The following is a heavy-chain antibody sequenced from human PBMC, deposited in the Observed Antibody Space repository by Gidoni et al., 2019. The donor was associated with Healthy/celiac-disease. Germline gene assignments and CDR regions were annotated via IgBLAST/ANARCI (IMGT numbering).Heavy chain of an antibody. CDR3: ARVRRGSVTKGPYYYYGMDV. Sequence: QVQLQESGPGLVKPSETLSLTCTVSGGSISSYYWSWIRQPPGKGLEWIGYIYYSGSTNYNPSLKSRVTISVDTSKNQFSLKLSSVTAADTAVYYCARVRRGSVTKGPYYYYGMDVWGQGTTVTVSS. V-gene: IGHV4-59*01. D-gene: IGHD4-17*01. J-gene: IGHJ6*02. CDR2: IYYSGST. CDR1: GGSISSYY.